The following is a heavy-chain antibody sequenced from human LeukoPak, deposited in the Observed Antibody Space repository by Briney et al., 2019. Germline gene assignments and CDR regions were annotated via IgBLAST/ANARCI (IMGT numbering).Heavy chain of an antibody. J-gene: IGHJ4*02. Sequence: GGSLRLSCAASGFAFSSNPMSWVRQAPGKGLEWVSYISSSGSTIYYADSVQGRFTISRDNAKNSLYLQMNSPRAEDTAVYYCARGDLGYYDSSGYYYALGYWGQGTLVTVSS. CDR2: ISSSGSTI. D-gene: IGHD3-22*01. CDR1: GFAFSSNP. CDR3: ARGDLGYYDSSGYYYALGY. V-gene: IGHV3-48*04.